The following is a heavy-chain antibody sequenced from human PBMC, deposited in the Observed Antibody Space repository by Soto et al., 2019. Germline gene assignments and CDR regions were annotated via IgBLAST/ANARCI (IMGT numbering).Heavy chain of an antibody. Sequence: ASVKVSCKASGYTFTAYYIHWVRQAPGQGLEWMGWVNPYNGGTNFAQKFQGRVTMTSDTSTSTAYMELRRLTSDDTAVYYCARVRSSGWYLMSQWGQGTLVTVYS. V-gene: IGHV1-2*02. CDR3: ARVRSSGWYLMSQ. CDR2: VNPYNGGT. J-gene: IGHJ4*02. D-gene: IGHD6-19*01. CDR1: GYTFTAYY.